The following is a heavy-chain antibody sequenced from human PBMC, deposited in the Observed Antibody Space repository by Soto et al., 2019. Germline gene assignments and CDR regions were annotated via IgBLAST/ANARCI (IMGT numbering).Heavy chain of an antibody. CDR1: GFTFSSYG. D-gene: IGHD3-9*01. CDR2: ISYDGSNK. Sequence: GGSLRLSCAASGFTFSSYGMHWVRQAPGKGLEWVAVISYDGSNKYYADSVKGRFTISRDNSKNTLYLQMNSLRAGDTAVYYCAKDLLKPYYDILTGYPDYWGQGTLVTVSS. J-gene: IGHJ4*02. CDR3: AKDLLKPYYDILTGYPDY. V-gene: IGHV3-30*18.